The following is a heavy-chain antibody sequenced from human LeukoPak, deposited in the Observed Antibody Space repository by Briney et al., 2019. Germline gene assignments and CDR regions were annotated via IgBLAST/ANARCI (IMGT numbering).Heavy chain of an antibody. CDR1: GGTFSSYA. CDR2: ITPIFGTA. Sequence: SVKVSCKASGGTFSSYAISWVRQAPGQGLEWMGRITPIFGTANYAQKFQGRVTITTGESTSTAYMELSSLRSEDTAVYYCARHPYGDYYFDYWGQGTLVTVSS. J-gene: IGHJ4*02. D-gene: IGHD4-17*01. V-gene: IGHV1-69*05. CDR3: ARHPYGDYYFDY.